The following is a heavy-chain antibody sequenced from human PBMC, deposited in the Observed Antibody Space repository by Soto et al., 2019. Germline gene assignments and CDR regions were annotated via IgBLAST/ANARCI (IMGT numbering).Heavy chain of an antibody. CDR1: KFTFASYV. Sequence: GQLVESGGGVVQPERSQRLSCTASKFTFASYVMHWVRQAPGEGLEWVALISFDGTNKYYADSVKGRFTISRDNSKNTMYLQMNSLRPEDTAVYYCAREMIPMIMGGMSAMDVWGQGTTVTVS. V-gene: IGHV3-30*04. J-gene: IGHJ6*02. CDR3: AREMIPMIMGGMSAMDV. D-gene: IGHD3-22*01. CDR2: ISFDGTNK.